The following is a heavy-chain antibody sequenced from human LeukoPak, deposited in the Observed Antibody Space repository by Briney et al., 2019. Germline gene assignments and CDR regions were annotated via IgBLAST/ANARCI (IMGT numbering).Heavy chain of an antibody. Sequence: GGSLRLSCAASGFTFSSYAMSWVRQAPGKGLEWVSAISGSGGSTYYADSVKGRLTISRDNSKNTLYLQMNSLRAEDTAVYYCAKAMYYYDSSGLTFDYWGQGTLVTVSS. J-gene: IGHJ4*02. CDR2: ISGSGGST. D-gene: IGHD3-22*01. CDR1: GFTFSSYA. V-gene: IGHV3-23*01. CDR3: AKAMYYYDSSGLTFDY.